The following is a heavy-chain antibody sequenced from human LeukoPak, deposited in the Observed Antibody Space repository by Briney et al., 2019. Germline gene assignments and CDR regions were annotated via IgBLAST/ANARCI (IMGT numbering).Heavy chain of an antibody. V-gene: IGHV3-7*01. Sequence: GGSLRLSCAASGFTFSNYWMSWVRQAPGKGLEWVANIKQDGTEKYYVDSVKGRSTISRDNAKNSLYLQMNSLRVEDSAVYYCARQGPSDAFDIWGQGTMVTVSS. CDR1: GFTFSNYW. CDR2: IKQDGTEK. J-gene: IGHJ3*02. CDR3: ARQGPSDAFDI.